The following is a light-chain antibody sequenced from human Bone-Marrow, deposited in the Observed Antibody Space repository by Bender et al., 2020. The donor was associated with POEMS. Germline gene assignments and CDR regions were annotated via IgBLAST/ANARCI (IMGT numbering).Light chain of an antibody. CDR1: RSDVGGYDY. Sequence: QSALTQPVSVSGSPGQSITISCSGTRSDVGGYDYVSWYQQHPGLAPKLMIYDVNHRPSGGSDRFSGSKSGNTASLTISGLQAEDEAHYYCSSHASWSTRVFGGGTRLTVL. V-gene: IGLV2-14*03. CDR2: DVN. CDR3: SSHASWSTRV. J-gene: IGLJ3*02.